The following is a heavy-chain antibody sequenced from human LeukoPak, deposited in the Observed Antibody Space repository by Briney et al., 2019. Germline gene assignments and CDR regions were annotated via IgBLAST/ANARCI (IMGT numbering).Heavy chain of an antibody. CDR3: TRGPSYHSKWVGGMWFDP. CDR2: MNPKSAHT. J-gene: IGHJ5*02. CDR1: GYTFTSYD. V-gene: IGHV1-8*01. Sequence: GASVKVSCKASGYTFTSYDIHWVRQASGHGLEWMGWMNPKSAHTGLAQRFQGRVTLTRNTSISTAYMELSSLTSEDTAMYYCTRGPSYHSKWVGGMWFDPWGQGTRVSVSA. D-gene: IGHD3-10*01.